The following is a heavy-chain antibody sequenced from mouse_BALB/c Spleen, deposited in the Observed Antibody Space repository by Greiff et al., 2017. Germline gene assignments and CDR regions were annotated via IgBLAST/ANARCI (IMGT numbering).Heavy chain of an antibody. CDR3: ARSNSLLRLRAMDY. Sequence: EVKLVESGGGLVKPGGSLKLSCAASGFTFSDYYMYWVRQTPEKRLEWVATISDGGSYTYYPDSVKGRFTISRDNAKNNLYLQMTSLRSEDTAMYYCARSNSLLRLRAMDYWGQGTSVTVSS. J-gene: IGHJ4*01. D-gene: IGHD1-2*01. V-gene: IGHV5-4*02. CDR2: ISDGGSYT. CDR1: GFTFSDYY.